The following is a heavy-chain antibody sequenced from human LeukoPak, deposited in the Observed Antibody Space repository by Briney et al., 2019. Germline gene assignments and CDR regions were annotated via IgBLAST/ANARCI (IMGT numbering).Heavy chain of an antibody. Sequence: PGGSLRLSCAASGFTFKNYAMSWVRQAPGKGLEWVAVISYDGSNKYYADSVKGRFTISRDNSKNTLYLQMNSLRAEDTAVYYGVGSYGDPLGGYYGMDVWGQGTTVTVSS. J-gene: IGHJ6*02. V-gene: IGHV3-30-3*01. CDR2: ISYDGSNK. D-gene: IGHD4-17*01. CDR1: GFTFKNYA. CDR3: VGSYGDPLGGYYGMDV.